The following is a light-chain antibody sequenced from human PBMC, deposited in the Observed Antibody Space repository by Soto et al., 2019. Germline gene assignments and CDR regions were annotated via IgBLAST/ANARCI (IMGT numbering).Light chain of an antibody. J-gene: IGLJ2*01. CDR1: SSNIGAGYD. V-gene: IGLV1-40*01. CDR2: GNT. CDR3: LSFDSSLSVV. Sequence: QSVLTQPPSVSGAPGQRVTISCTGSSSNIGAGYDVHWYQQLPGRASKLLIYGNTKRPSGVPDRFSGSKSVTSASLAITVLQAEDEADYYCLSFDSSLSVVFGGGTKVTVL.